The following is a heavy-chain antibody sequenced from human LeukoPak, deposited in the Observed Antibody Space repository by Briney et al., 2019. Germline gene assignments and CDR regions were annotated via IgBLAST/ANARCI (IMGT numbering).Heavy chain of an antibody. CDR2: ITSSSTTM. CDR1: GFTFSDYY. Sequence: GGSLRLSCAASGFTFSDYYMSWIRQAPGKGLEWLSFITSSSTTMFYADSVQGRFTISRDNAKNSLYLQMNSLRAEDTAVYYCARDRLIGGRFGELSNWGQGTLVTVSS. J-gene: IGHJ4*02. CDR3: ARDRLIGGRFGELSN. V-gene: IGHV3-11*04. D-gene: IGHD3-10*01.